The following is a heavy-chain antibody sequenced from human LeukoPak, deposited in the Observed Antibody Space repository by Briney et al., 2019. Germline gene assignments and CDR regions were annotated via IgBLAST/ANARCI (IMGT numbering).Heavy chain of an antibody. CDR3: ARSHSSGWYGYYYYGMDV. CDR1: GDSVSSNSAA. CDR2: TYYRSKWYN. Sequence: SQTLSLTCAISGDSVSSNSAAWNWIRQSPSRCLEWLARTYYRSKWYNDYAVSVKSRITINPDTSKNQFSLQLNSVTPEDTAVYYCARSHSSGWYGYYYYGMDVWGQGTTVTVSS. D-gene: IGHD6-19*01. V-gene: IGHV6-1*01. J-gene: IGHJ6*02.